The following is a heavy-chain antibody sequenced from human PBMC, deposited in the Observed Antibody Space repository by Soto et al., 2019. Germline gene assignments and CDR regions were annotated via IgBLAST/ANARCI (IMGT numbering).Heavy chain of an antibody. CDR3: VHSPNVAVDH. Sequence: SETLSLTCVVYGESFGGFYWSWVRQSPGKGPEWIGEISQTETTAYSPSLKSRVSISADTSKKQSSLTLTSVTAADTAVYYCVHSPNVAVDHWGHGTLVTVSS. CDR1: GESFGGFY. CDR2: ISQTETT. J-gene: IGHJ4*01. D-gene: IGHD2-15*01. V-gene: IGHV4-34*01.